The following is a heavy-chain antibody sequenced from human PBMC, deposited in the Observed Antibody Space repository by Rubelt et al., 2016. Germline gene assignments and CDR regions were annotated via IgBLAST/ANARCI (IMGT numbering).Heavy chain of an antibody. CDR1: GFTFSTYA. CDR3: AREVLFYGMDV. Sequence: QVQLVESGGGVVQPGRSLRLSCAASGFTFSTYAIHWVRQAPGKGLEWVAVISYDGSHKNYADSVKGRFTISRDKSKNTRYRQRNSLGAEDTAVYYCAREVLFYGMDVWGQGTTVTVSS. J-gene: IGHJ6*02. CDR2: ISYDGSHK. V-gene: IGHV3-30*04.